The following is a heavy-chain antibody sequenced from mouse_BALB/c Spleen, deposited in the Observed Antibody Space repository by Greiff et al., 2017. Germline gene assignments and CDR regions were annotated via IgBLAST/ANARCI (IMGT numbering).Heavy chain of an antibody. D-gene: IGHD3-1*01. V-gene: IGHV1-18*01. CDR2: INPYNGGT. CDR3: ARTSSGYVNYYARDY. CDR1: GYSFTGYT. J-gene: IGHJ4*01. Sequence: VQLQQSGPELVKPGASMKITCKASGYSFTGYTMNWVKQSHGKNLEWIGLINPYNGGTSYNQKFKGKATLTVDKSSSTAYMELLSLTSEDSAVYCCARTSSGYVNYYARDYWGQGTSVTVSS.